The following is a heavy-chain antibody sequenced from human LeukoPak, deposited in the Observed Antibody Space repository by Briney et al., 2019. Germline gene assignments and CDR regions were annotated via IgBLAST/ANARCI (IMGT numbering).Heavy chain of an antibody. CDR1: GFTFSNHE. J-gene: IGHJ3*02. V-gene: IGHV3-48*03. CDR3: ARNGRGRGDEGPDALDI. CDR2: ISISGTTI. Sequence: GRSLRLSCAASGFTFSNHEFYWVRQAPGKGLEWVAYISISGTTIYYAESMKGRFTISRDNAKNSLYLQVSSLRAEDTAVYYCARNGRGRGDEGPDALDIWGQGTMVTVSS. D-gene: IGHD2-8*01.